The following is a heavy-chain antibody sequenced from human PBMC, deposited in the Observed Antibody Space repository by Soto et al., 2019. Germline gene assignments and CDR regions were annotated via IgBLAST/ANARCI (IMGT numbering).Heavy chain of an antibody. Sequence: SSETLSLTCAVYGGSFSGYYWSWIHQPPGKGLEWIGEINHSGSTNYNPSLKSRVTISVDTSKNQFSLKLSSVTAADTAVYYCARGRITGTTAHGEDFDSWGQGTLVTVSS. D-gene: IGHD1-7*01. J-gene: IGHJ4*02. CDR2: INHSGST. CDR3: ARGRITGTTAHGEDFDS. V-gene: IGHV4-34*01. CDR1: GGSFSGYY.